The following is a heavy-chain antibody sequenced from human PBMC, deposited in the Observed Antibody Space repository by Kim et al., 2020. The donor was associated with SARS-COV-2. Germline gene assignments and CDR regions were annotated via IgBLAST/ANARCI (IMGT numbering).Heavy chain of an antibody. CDR1: GGTFSSYA. V-gene: IGHV1-69*13. CDR2: IIPIFGTA. J-gene: IGHJ6*02. D-gene: IGHD4-17*01. Sequence: SVKVSCKASGGTFSSYAISWVRQAPGQGLEWMGGIIPIFGTANYAQKFQGRVTITADESTSTAYMELSSLRSEDTAVYYCARDRPDDYGDAGYYYGMDVWGQGTTVTVSS. CDR3: ARDRPDDYGDAGYYYGMDV.